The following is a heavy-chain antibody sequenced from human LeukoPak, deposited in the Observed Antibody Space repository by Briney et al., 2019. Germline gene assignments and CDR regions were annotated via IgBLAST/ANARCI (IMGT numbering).Heavy chain of an antibody. J-gene: IGHJ4*02. CDR1: GFTFSSYA. V-gene: IGHV3-23*01. CDR2: ISGSGGST. CDR3: VKAGYDFWSGYEEGYYFDY. Sequence: GGSLRLSCAASGFTFSSYAMSWVRQAPGKGLEWVSAISGSGGSTYYADSVKGRFTISRDNSKNTLYLQMNSLRAEDTAVYYCVKAGYDFWSGYEEGYYFDYWGQGTLVTVSS. D-gene: IGHD3-3*01.